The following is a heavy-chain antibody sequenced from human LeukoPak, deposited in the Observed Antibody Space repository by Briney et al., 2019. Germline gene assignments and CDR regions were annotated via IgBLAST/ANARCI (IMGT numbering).Heavy chain of an antibody. CDR2: IWYDGSNK. CDR1: GFTFSSYG. D-gene: IGHD2-15*01. CDR3: AKDHPRYCSGGSCYVLDY. J-gene: IGHJ4*02. Sequence: VGSLRLSCAASGFTFSSYGMHWVRQAPGKGLEWEAVIWYDGSNKYYADSVKGRFTISRDNSKNTLYLQMNSLRAEDTAVYYCAKDHPRYCSGGSCYVLDYWGQGTLVTVSS. V-gene: IGHV3-33*06.